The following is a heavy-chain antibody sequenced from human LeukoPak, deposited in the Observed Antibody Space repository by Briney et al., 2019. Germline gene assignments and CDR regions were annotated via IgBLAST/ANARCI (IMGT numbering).Heavy chain of an antibody. J-gene: IGHJ1*01. Sequence: GGSLRLSCAASGFTFSSYAMHWVPQAPGKGLEWVAVISYDGSNKYYADSVKGRFTISRDNSKNTLYLQMNSLRAEDTAVYYCARTQPTYYYDSSGYYDEYFQLWGQGTLVTVSS. CDR2: ISYDGSNK. V-gene: IGHV3-30-3*01. CDR3: ARTQPTYYYDSSGYYDEYFQL. CDR1: GFTFSSYA. D-gene: IGHD3-22*01.